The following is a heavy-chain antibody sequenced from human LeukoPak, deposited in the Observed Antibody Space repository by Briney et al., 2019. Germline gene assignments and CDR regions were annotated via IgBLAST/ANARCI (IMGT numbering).Heavy chain of an antibody. CDR1: GASITTYF. Sequence: SETLSLTCTVSGASITTYFWSWIRQPPGKGLEWIGYIYYSGSTKYNPSLKSRVTISVDTSKNQFSLKLTSVTAADTAIYYCARVSEPYIRSGYPYYFDYWGQGPLVTVSS. CDR2: IYYSGST. CDR3: ARVSEPYIRSGYPYYFDY. J-gene: IGHJ4*02. V-gene: IGHV4-59*01. D-gene: IGHD3-3*01.